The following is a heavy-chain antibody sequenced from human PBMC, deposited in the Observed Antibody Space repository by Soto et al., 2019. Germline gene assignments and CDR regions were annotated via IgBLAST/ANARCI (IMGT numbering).Heavy chain of an antibody. CDR3: ARYAPDFWSGYSKPKNYYYYGMDV. CDR1: GYTFTSYG. J-gene: IGHJ6*02. V-gene: IGHV1-18*01. Sequence: ASVKVSCKASGYTFTSYGISWVRQAPGQGLEWMGWISAYNGNTNYAQKLQGRVTMTTDTSTSTAYMELRSLRSDDTAVYYCARYAPDFWSGYSKPKNYYYYGMDVWGQGTTVTV. D-gene: IGHD3-3*01. CDR2: ISAYNGNT.